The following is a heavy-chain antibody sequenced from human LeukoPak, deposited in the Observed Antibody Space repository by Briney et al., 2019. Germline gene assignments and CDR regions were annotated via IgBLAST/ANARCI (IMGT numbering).Heavy chain of an antibody. Sequence: SETLSLTCTVSGGSLTNYHWTWIRQPPGKGLEYIGYVYNSGTTFYNPSLKSRVTISADTSKKQFSLKLSSVTAADTAVYYCARSRSGYSYDHAAFEIWGQGTMVTVSS. D-gene: IGHD5-18*01. V-gene: IGHV4-59*01. CDR1: GGSLTNYH. J-gene: IGHJ3*02. CDR3: ARSRSGYSYDHAAFEI. CDR2: VYNSGTT.